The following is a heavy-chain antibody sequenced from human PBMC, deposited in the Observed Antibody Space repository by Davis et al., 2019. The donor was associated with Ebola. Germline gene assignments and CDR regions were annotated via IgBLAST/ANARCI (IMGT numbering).Heavy chain of an antibody. CDR2: ISYDGSNK. J-gene: IGHJ4*02. CDR3: ARVNRHGDPDY. D-gene: IGHD4-17*01. CDR1: GFTFSSYG. Sequence: GESLKISCVASGFTFSSYGMHWVRQAPGKGLEWVAVISYDGSNKYYADSVKGRFTISRDNSKNTLYLQMNSLRAEDTAVYYCARVNRHGDPDYWGQGTLVTVSS. V-gene: IGHV3-33*05.